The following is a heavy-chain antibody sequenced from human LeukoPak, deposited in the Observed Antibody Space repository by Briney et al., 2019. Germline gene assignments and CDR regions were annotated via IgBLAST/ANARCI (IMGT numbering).Heavy chain of an antibody. J-gene: IGHJ3*02. V-gene: IGHV4-34*01. CDR2: INHSGST. CDR1: GGSFSGYY. Sequence: SETLSLTCAVYGGSFSGYYWSWIRQPPGKGLEWIGEINHSGSTNYNPSLKSRVTISVDTSKNQFSLKLSSVTAADTAVYYCARTKAVAGHGSAFDIWGQGTMVTVSS. D-gene: IGHD6-19*01. CDR3: ARTKAVAGHGSAFDI.